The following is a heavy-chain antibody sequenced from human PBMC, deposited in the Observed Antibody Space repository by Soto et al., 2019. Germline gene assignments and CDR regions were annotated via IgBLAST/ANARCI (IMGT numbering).Heavy chain of an antibody. Sequence: EVQLVESGGRLVQPGGSLRLSCAASGFTFSSYWMHWVRQAPGKGLVWVSRINSDGSTTSYADSVKGRFTISRDNAKNTLYLQMNSLRAEDTAVYYCARDPTHYGMDVWGQGTTVTVSS. CDR2: INSDGSTT. CDR1: GFTFSSYW. V-gene: IGHV3-74*01. CDR3: ARDPTHYGMDV. J-gene: IGHJ6*02.